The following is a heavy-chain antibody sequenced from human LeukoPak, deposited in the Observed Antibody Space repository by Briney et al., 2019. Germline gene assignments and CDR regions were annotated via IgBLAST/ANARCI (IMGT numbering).Heavy chain of an antibody. D-gene: IGHD3-10*01. CDR2: IYPGDSNT. V-gene: IGHV5-51*01. CDR1: GYSFTNYW. CDR3: AKSGFGSGLDP. J-gene: IGHJ5*02. Sequence: GESLKISCKGSGYSFTNYWIGWVRQMPGKGLEWMGFIYPGDSNTIYSPFFQGQVTISADKSINTAYLRWSSLKASDTAMYYCAKSGFGSGLDPWGQGTLVTVSS.